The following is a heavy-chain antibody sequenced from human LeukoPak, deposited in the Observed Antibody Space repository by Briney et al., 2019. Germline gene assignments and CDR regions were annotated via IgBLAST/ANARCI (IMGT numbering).Heavy chain of an antibody. CDR1: GFTVITND. CDR2: LCDGNT. J-gene: IGHJ4*02. V-gene: IGHV3-53*01. CDR3: ARGVEPLAANTLAY. Sequence: GGSLRLSCAPSGFTVITNDMTCVRLAPGEGLGCGSVLCDGNTNYADSVQGRLTISRDNSKNTLYLEMNSLSPDDTAVYYCARGVEPLAANTLAYWGQGTLVTVSS. D-gene: IGHD1-14*01.